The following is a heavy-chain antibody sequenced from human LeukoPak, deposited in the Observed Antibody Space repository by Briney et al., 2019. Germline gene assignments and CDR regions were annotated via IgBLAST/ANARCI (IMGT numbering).Heavy chain of an antibody. CDR1: GGTFSSYA. V-gene: IGHV1-69*13. CDR3: ARVVWEPGFAGAFDI. D-gene: IGHD1-26*01. Sequence: SVKVSCKASGGTFSSYAISWVRQAPGQGLEWMGGIIPIFGTANYAQKFQGRVTITADESTSTAYMELSSLRSEDTAVYYCARVVWEPGFAGAFDIWGQGTMVTVSS. J-gene: IGHJ3*02. CDR2: IIPIFGTA.